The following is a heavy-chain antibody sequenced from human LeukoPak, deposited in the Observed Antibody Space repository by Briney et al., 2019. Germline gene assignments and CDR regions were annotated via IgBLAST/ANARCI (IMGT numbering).Heavy chain of an antibody. CDR3: ARATTVANAFDI. Sequence: PSETLSLTCAVSGGSISSGGYSWSWILQPPGKGLEWIGYIYHSGSTYYNPSLKSRVTISVDRSKNQFSLKLSSVTAADTAVYYCARATTVANAFDIWGQGTMVTVSS. J-gene: IGHJ3*02. CDR1: GGSISSGGYS. CDR2: IYHSGST. V-gene: IGHV4-30-2*01. D-gene: IGHD4-17*01.